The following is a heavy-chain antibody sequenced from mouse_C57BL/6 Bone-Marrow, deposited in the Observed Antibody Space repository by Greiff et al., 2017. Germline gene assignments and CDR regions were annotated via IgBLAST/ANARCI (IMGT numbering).Heavy chain of an antibody. CDR3: ARGGNYAYCYAMDY. CDR1: GYTFTSYW. D-gene: IGHD2-1*01. J-gene: IGHJ4*01. CDR2: IHPNSGST. V-gene: IGHV1-64*01. Sequence: VQLQQPGAELVKPGASVKLSCKASGYTFTSYWMHWVKQRPGQGLEWIGMIHPNSGSTNYNEKFKSKATLTVDKSSSTAYMQLSSLTSEDSAVYYCARGGNYAYCYAMDYWGQGTSVTVSS.